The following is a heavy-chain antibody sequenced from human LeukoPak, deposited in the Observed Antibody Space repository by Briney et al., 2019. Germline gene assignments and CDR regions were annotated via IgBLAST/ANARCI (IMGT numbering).Heavy chain of an antibody. J-gene: IGHJ4*02. D-gene: IGHD1-26*01. CDR1: GYPFTSNG. CDR3: ARDVLGATCGFDY. V-gene: IGHV1-18*01. CDR2: IGTDKDNT. Sequence: ASVKVSCKACGYPFTSNGISWVRQAPGQGLEWMGWIGTDKDNTKYAQKFQGRVTMTADRSTTTVYMELRRLTSDDTAVYYCARDVLGATCGFDYWGQGTLVTVSS.